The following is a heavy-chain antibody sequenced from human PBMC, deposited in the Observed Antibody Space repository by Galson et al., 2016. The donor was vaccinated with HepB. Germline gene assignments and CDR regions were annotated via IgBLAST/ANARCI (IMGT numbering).Heavy chain of an antibody. Sequence: SGAEVKKPGESLKISCKGSGYSFTNYWIGWVRQMPGKGLEWMGIIYPGDSDTRYSPSFQGQVTISADKAINTAYMQWSSLKASDSGIYYCARRPPVTGRSGHYFDSWGQGTLVTVSS. V-gene: IGHV5-51*01. CDR3: ARRPPVTGRSGHYFDS. D-gene: IGHD4-11*01. CDR1: GYSFTNYW. J-gene: IGHJ4*02. CDR2: IYPGDSDT.